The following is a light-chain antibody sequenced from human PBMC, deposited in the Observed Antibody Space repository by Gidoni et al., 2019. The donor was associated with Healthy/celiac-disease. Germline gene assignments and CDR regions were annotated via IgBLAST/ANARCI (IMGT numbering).Light chain of an antibody. CDR2: GAS. J-gene: IGKJ2*01. CDR1: QSVSSN. V-gene: IGKV3-15*01. CDR3: QQYNNWYT. Sequence: ETVMTQSPATLSVSPGERATLSCRASQSVSSNLAWYQQKPGQAPRLLIYGASTRATGIPARFSGSGSGTEFTLTISSLQSEDFAVYYCQQYNNWYTFXQXTKLXIK.